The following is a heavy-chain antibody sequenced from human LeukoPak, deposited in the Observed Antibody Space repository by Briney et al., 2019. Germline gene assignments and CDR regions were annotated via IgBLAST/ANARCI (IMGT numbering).Heavy chain of an antibody. J-gene: IGHJ4*02. CDR2: ITSSSTNI. Sequence: QPGGSLRLSCAASGFTFSTYNMNWVRQAPGKGLEWVSHITSSSTNIYYADSVKGRFTISRDNAKNALSLQMNSLRDEDTAVYYCATSGNYYLKYWGQGTLATVSS. CDR1: GFTFSTYN. D-gene: IGHD1-26*01. V-gene: IGHV3-48*02. CDR3: ATSGNYYLKY.